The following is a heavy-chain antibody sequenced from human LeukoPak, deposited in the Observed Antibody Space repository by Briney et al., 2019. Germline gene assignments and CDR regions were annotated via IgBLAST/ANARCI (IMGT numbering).Heavy chain of an antibody. V-gene: IGHV1-18*01. D-gene: IGHD3-3*01. CDR3: ARRYISTIFGVVIYYFDY. J-gene: IGHJ4*02. CDR1: GYTFTSNG. Sequence: ASVNVSCKASGYTFTSNGITWVWHAPGEGLEWKGWISTYSDNTNYAQKLQGRVTMTTDTSTSTAYMELRSLRSDDTAVYYCARRYISTIFGVVIYYFDYWGQGTLVTVSS. CDR2: ISTYSDNT.